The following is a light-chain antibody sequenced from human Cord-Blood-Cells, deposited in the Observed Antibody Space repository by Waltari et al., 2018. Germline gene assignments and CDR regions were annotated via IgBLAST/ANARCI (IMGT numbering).Light chain of an antibody. Sequence: DIVMTQSPDSLAVSLGERATINCKSRHSVLYSPNNKNYLAWYQQKPGQPPKLLIYWASTRESGVPDRFSGSGSGTDFTLTISSLQAEDVAVYYCQQYYSTPWTFGQGTKVEIK. CDR3: QQYYSTPWT. J-gene: IGKJ1*01. CDR2: WAS. CDR1: HSVLYSPNNKNY. V-gene: IGKV4-1*01.